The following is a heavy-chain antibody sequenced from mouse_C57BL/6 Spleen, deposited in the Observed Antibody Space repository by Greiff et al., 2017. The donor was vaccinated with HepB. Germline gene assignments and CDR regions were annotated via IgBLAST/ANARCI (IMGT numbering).Heavy chain of an antibody. Sequence: QVQLQQSGAELMKPGASVKLSCKATGYTFTGYWIEWVKQRPGHGLEWIGEILPGSGSTNYNEKFKGKATFTADTSSNTAYMRLSSLTTEDSAIYYCARLNCGSSYGYFDVWGTGTTVTVSS. V-gene: IGHV1-9*01. J-gene: IGHJ1*03. CDR1: GYTFTGYW. D-gene: IGHD1-1*01. CDR2: ILPGSGST. CDR3: ARLNCGSSYGYFDV.